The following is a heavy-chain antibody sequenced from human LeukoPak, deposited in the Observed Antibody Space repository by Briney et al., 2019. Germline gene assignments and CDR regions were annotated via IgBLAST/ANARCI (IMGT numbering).Heavy chain of an antibody. J-gene: IGHJ1*01. V-gene: IGHV4-34*01. CDR3: ASVLLGSGWLEYFQH. CDR1: GGSFSGYY. Sequence: TSSETLSLTCAVYGGSFSGYYWSWIRQPPGKGLEWIGEINHSGSTNYNPSLKSRVTISVDTSKNQFSLKLSSVTAADTAVYYCASVLLGSGWLEYFQHWGQGTLVTVSS. CDR2: INHSGST. D-gene: IGHD6-19*01.